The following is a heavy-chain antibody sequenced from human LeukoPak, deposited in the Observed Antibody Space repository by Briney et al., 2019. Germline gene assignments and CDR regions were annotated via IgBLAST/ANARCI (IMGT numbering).Heavy chain of an antibody. CDR2: ISGSASGGT. CDR3: AKVKTHWYFDN. V-gene: IGHV3-23*01. Sequence: GGSLRLSCAASGFPFSTNDMSWVRQAPGKGLEWVSAISGSASGGTTYEDSVKGRFTVSRDNSKGTMYLQMNSLRAEDTAVYYCAKVKTHWYFDNWGRGALVTVS. D-gene: IGHD1-1*01. CDR1: GFPFSTND. J-gene: IGHJ4*02.